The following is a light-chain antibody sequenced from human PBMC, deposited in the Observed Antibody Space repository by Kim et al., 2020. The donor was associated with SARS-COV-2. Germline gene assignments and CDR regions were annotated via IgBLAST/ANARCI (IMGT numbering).Light chain of an antibody. CDR1: TSNIGTNT. Sequence: GVTISCSGSTSNIGTNTVNWYQQLPGTAPKLLMYSNDKRPSGVPDRFSGSKSGTSASLAISGLQSEDEADYYCAAWDDSLNAAYVFGTGTKVTVL. CDR2: SND. CDR3: AAWDDSLNAAYV. V-gene: IGLV1-44*01. J-gene: IGLJ1*01.